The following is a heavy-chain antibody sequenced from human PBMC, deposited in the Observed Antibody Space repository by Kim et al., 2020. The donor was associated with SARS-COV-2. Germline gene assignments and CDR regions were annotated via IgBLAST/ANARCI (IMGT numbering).Heavy chain of an antibody. CDR3: ARVVRIAVAGNWFDP. J-gene: IGHJ5*02. CDR1: GGSISSSSYY. V-gene: IGHV4-39*01. CDR2: IYYSGST. D-gene: IGHD6-19*01. Sequence: SETLSLTCTVSGGSISSSSYYWGWIRQPPGKGLEWIGSIYYSGSTYYNPSLKSRVTISVDTSKNQFSLKLSSVTAADTAVYYCARVVRIAVAGNWFDPWGQGTLVTVSS.